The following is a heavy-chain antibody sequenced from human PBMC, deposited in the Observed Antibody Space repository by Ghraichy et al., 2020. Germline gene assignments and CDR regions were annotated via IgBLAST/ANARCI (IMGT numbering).Heavy chain of an antibody. CDR2: IYYSGST. V-gene: IGHV4-59*08. CDR3: ARITGDGAFDI. CDR1: GGSISSYY. Sequence: SQTLSLTCTVSGGSISSYYWSWIRQPPGKGLEWIGYIYYSGSTNYNPSLKSRVTISVDTSKNQFSLKLSSVTAADTAVYYCARITGDGAFDIWGQGTMVTVSS. D-gene: IGHD7-27*01. J-gene: IGHJ3*02.